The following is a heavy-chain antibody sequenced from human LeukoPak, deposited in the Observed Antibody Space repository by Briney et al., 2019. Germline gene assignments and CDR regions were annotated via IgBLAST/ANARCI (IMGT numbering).Heavy chain of an antibody. CDR2: INWNGGST. CDR1: GFTFDDYG. V-gene: IGHV3-20*04. Sequence: PGGSLRLSCAASGFTFDDYGMCWVRQAPGKGLEWVSGINWNGGSTGYADSVKGRFTISRDNAKNSLYLQMNSLRAEDTALYYCARDSYYYGSGSQYYFDYWGQGTLVTVSS. J-gene: IGHJ4*02. CDR3: ARDSYYYGSGSQYYFDY. D-gene: IGHD3-10*01.